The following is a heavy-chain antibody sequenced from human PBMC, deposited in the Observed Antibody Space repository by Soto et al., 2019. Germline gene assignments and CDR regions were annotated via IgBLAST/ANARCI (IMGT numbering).Heavy chain of an antibody. D-gene: IGHD1-26*01. CDR2: ISTYNGDT. J-gene: IGHJ6*02. CDR1: GYTFTRSG. Sequence: ASVKVSCKASGYTFTRSGISWVRQAPGQGLEWMGWISTYNGDTNSAQKFQGRVTMTADTSTGTVYMELMSLKSDDTAVYYCARQGSWAYYYYGLDVWGQGTTLTVSS. V-gene: IGHV1-18*01. CDR3: ARQGSWAYYYYGLDV.